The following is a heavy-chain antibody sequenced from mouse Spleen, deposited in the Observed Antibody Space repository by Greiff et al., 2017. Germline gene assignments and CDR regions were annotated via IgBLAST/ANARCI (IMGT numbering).Heavy chain of an antibody. CDR1: GYSITSGYY. CDR3: ARNGNYDVLFAY. CDR2: ISYDGSN. V-gene: IGHV3-6*01. Sequence: DVKLVESGPGLVKPSQSLSLTCSVTGYSITSGYYWNWIRQFPGNKLEWMGYISYDGSNNYNPSLKNRISITRDTSKNQFFLKLNSVTTEDTATYYCARNGNYDVLFAYWGQGTLVTVSA. J-gene: IGHJ3*01. D-gene: IGHD2-1*01.